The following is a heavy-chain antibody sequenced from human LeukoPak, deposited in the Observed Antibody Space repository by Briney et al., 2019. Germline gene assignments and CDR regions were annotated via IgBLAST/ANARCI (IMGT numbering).Heavy chain of an antibody. V-gene: IGHV4-38-2*01. J-gene: IGHJ4*02. CDR1: GYSISSGYY. D-gene: IGHD3-22*01. CDR2: IYHSGST. CDR3: ARYYDSSGYLFYYFDY. Sequence: SETQSLTCAVSGYSISSGYYWGWIRQPPGKALEWIGSIYHSGSTYYNPSLKSRVTISVDTSKNQFSLKLSSVTAADTAVYYCARYYDSSGYLFYYFDYWGQGTLVTVSS.